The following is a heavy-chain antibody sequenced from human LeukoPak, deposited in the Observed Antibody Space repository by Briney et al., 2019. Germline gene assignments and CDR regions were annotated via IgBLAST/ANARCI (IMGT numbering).Heavy chain of an antibody. CDR2: INPNSGGT. Sequence: ASVKVSCKASGYTFTGYYMHWVRQAPGQGLEWMGWINPNSGGTNNAQKFQGRVTMTRDTSISTAYMELSRLRSDDTAVYYCARESSGSYYDYWGQGTLVTVSS. CDR1: GYTFTGYY. D-gene: IGHD1-26*01. J-gene: IGHJ4*02. CDR3: ARESSGSYYDY. V-gene: IGHV1-2*02.